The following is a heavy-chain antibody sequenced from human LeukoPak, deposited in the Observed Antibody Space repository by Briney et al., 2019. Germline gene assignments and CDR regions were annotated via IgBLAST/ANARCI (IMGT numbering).Heavy chain of an antibody. CDR2: ISGSAGSR. J-gene: IGHJ4*02. Sequence: GGSLRLSCVASGFTFSTYAMSWVRQAPGKGLEWVLGISGSAGSRYYADSVKGRFTISRDNSKNTLYMQMNSLRAEDTAVYYCAKDLRDYAHQFDSWGQGTLVTVSS. V-gene: IGHV3-23*01. CDR3: AKDLRDYAHQFDS. D-gene: IGHD4-17*01. CDR1: GFTFSTYA.